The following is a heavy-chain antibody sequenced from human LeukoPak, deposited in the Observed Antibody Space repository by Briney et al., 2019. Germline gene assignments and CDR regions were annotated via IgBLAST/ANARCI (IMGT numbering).Heavy chain of an antibody. CDR2: FDPEDGET. CDR1: GYTLTELS. D-gene: IGHD2-2*01. CDR3: TTCLNGAGQPVAIYYYGMDV. Sequence: ASVKVSCKVSGYTLTELSMHWVRQAPGGALEWMGGFDPEDGETVYAQKFQGRVTMTEDTSADTAYMELSSLRSEDTAVYYCTTCLNGAGQPVAIYYYGMDVWGQGTTVTVSS. J-gene: IGHJ6*02. V-gene: IGHV1-24*01.